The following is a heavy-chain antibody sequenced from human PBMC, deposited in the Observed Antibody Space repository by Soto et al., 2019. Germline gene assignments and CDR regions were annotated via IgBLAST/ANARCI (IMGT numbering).Heavy chain of an antibody. D-gene: IGHD2-15*01. Sequence: PGGSLRLSCAASGFTFSRFGMHWVRQAPGKGLEWVAVISYDGSNRFYADSVKGRFTISRDNSKNTLYLQMNSLRPEDTAVYYCAKDSCSGGSCYGLGAYYYYGMDVWGQGTTVTVSS. V-gene: IGHV3-30*18. CDR2: ISYDGSNR. CDR1: GFTFSRFG. J-gene: IGHJ6*02. CDR3: AKDSCSGGSCYGLGAYYYYGMDV.